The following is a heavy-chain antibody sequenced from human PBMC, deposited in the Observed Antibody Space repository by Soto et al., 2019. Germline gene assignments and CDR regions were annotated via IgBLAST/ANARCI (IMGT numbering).Heavy chain of an antibody. Sequence: QVQLVESGGGVVQPGRSLRLSCAASGFTFSSYAMHWVRQAPGKGLEWVAVISYDGSNEYYADSVKGRFTISRDNSKNTLYLQMNSLRAEDTAVYYCARGISGLDYWGQGTLVTVSS. CDR3: ARGISGLDY. CDR1: GFTFSSYA. V-gene: IGHV3-30-3*01. CDR2: ISYDGSNE. D-gene: IGHD6-19*01. J-gene: IGHJ4*02.